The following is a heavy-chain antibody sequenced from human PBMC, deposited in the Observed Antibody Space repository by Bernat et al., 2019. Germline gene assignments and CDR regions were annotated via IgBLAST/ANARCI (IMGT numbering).Heavy chain of an antibody. Sequence: EVQLVESGGGLVQPGGSLRLSCAASGFTFSSYWMHWVRQAPGKGLVWVSRINSDGSSTSYADSVKGRFTISRDKAKNTLYLQMNSLRAEDTAVYYCARAHPPDFWSGYLPREFEYRGHGPLPTVSS. CDR2: INSDGSST. D-gene: IGHD3-3*01. V-gene: IGHV3-74*01. CDR3: ARAHPPDFWSGYLPREFEY. CDR1: GFTFSSYW. J-gene: IGHJ4*01.